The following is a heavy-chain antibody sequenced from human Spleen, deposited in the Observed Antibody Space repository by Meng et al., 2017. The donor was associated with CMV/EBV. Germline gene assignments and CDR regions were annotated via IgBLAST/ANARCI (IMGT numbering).Heavy chain of an antibody. CDR2: ISSSGSSR. J-gene: IGHJ5*02. V-gene: IGHV3-48*03. Sequence: GESLKISCAASGFIFSSYEMNWVRQAPGKGLEWVSYISSSGSSRYYTDSVKGRFTISRDNNKNSLYLQMNSLRAEDTAVYYCARVDFPLNWFDPWGQGTLVTVSS. CDR1: GFIFSSYE. CDR3: ARVDFPLNWFDP. D-gene: IGHD3-3*01.